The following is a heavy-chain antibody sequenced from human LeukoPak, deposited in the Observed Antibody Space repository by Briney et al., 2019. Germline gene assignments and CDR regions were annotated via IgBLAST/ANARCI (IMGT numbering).Heavy chain of an antibody. J-gene: IGHJ4*02. Sequence: GGSLRLSCAASGFTFSRYAMHWVRQAPGRVLEWVAVISYDGSDKYYADSVKGRFTISRDNSKNTLSLQMNSLRAEDTAVYYCARPHVEEWELPPFEYWGQRTLVTLSS. D-gene: IGHD1-26*01. CDR1: GFTFSRYA. CDR3: ARPHVEEWELPPFEY. V-gene: IGHV3-30*01. CDR2: ISYDGSDK.